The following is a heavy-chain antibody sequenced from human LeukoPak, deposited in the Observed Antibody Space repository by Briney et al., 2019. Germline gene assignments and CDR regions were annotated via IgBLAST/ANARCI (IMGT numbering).Heavy chain of an antibody. CDR3: ARGRGEGRGIAMIRGVRAPSYNWFDP. V-gene: IGHV4-39*07. D-gene: IGHD3-10*01. CDR2: IYYSGST. CDR1: GGSISSSSYY. J-gene: IGHJ5*02. Sequence: SETLSLTCTVSGGSISSSSYYWGWIRQPPGKGLEWIGSIYYSGSTYYNPSLKSRVTISVDTSKNQFSLKLSSVTAADMAVYYCARGRGEGRGIAMIRGVRAPSYNWFDPWGHGILVTVSS.